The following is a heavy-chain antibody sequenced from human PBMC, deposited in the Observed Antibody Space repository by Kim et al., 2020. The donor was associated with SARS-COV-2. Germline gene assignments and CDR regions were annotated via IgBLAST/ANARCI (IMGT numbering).Heavy chain of an antibody. D-gene: IGHD3-16*01. Sequence: YYSGSTNDSPPRKSRVTISVDTSKNQFSLKLSSVTAADTAVYYCARQGGYWGQGTLVTVSS. V-gene: IGHV4-59*08. CDR2: YYSGST. J-gene: IGHJ4*02. CDR3: ARQGGY.